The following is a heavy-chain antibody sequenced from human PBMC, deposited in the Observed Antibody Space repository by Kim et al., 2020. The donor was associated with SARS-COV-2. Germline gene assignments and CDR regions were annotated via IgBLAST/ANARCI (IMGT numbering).Heavy chain of an antibody. CDR3: ARGDGSGSAFDY. D-gene: IGHD3-10*01. Sequence: ASVKVSCKASGYTFTGYYMHCVRQAPGQGLEWMGWINPNSGGTNYAQKFQGRVTMTRDTSISTAYMELSRLRSDDTAVYYCARGDGSGSAFDYWGQGTLVTVSS. CDR2: INPNSGGT. CDR1: GYTFTGYY. J-gene: IGHJ4*02. V-gene: IGHV1-2*02.